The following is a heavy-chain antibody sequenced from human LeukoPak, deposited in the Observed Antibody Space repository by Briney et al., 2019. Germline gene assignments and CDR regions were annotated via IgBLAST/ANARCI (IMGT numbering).Heavy chain of an antibody. D-gene: IGHD6-19*01. Sequence: GGSLRLSCAASGFTFSSYAMSWVRQAPGKGLEWVSAISATGGGAYYADSVKGRFTISRDNSKNTLYLQMNSLKASDTAMYYCARRLRAVAGYYFDYWGQGTLVTVSS. J-gene: IGHJ4*02. V-gene: IGHV3-23*01. CDR1: GFTFSSYA. CDR2: ISATGGGA. CDR3: ARRLRAVAGYYFDY.